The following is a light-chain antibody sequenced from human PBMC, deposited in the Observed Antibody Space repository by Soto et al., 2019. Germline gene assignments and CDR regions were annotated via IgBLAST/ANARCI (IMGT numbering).Light chain of an antibody. J-gene: IGKJ1*01. CDR1: QSISNN. CDR3: QQYKNWPPWT. V-gene: IGKV3-15*01. CDR2: DAS. Sequence: EIVMTQSPATLSVSPGERATLSFRASQSISNNLAWFQQKPGQAPRLLIYDASTRPTGIPARFSGGGSGTDFTLTISSLQSEDFAIYYCQQYKNWPPWTFGQGTKVDIK.